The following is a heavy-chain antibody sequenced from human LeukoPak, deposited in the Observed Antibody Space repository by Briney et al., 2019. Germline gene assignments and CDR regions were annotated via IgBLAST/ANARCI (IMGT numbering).Heavy chain of an antibody. CDR2: IYSDGST. V-gene: IGHV3-66*04. CDR1: GFTVSSDY. Sequence: PGGSLRLSCAASGFTVSSDYMNWVRQAPGQGLEWVSVIYSDGSTYYADSVKGRFTISRDKSKNTLYLQLNSLRAEDTAVYFCARQSGGPYNWFDPWGQGTLVTVSS. CDR3: ARQSGGPYNWFDP. J-gene: IGHJ5*02. D-gene: IGHD2-15*01.